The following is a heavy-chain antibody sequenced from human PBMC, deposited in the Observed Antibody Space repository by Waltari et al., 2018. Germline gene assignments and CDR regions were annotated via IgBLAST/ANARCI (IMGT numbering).Heavy chain of an antibody. CDR1: GYTFTRYG. J-gene: IGHJ4*02. Sequence: QVQLVQSGAEVEKPGASVKVSCKAIGYTFTRYGISWVRQAPGQGLEWMGWVSPHNGDTDYAQKFQGRVTMATDTFMNTAYTELRSLRPDDTAVYYCARGAPYGDYLPCDYWGQGTLVTVSS. CDR3: ARGAPYGDYLPCDY. V-gene: IGHV1-18*04. CDR2: VSPHNGDT. D-gene: IGHD4-17*01.